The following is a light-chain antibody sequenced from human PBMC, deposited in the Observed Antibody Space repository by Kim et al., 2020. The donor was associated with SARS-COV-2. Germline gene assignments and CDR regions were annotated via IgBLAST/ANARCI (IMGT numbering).Light chain of an antibody. CDR3: QTWGTGIQV. J-gene: IGLJ3*02. CDR1: RGHSSYA. V-gene: IGLV4-69*01. Sequence: ASVKVTCTLSRGHSSYAIAMHQQQPEKGPRYLMKLNSDGSHSKGDGIPDRFSGSSSGAERYLTISSLQSEDEADYYCQTWGTGIQVFGGGTKLTVL. CDR2: LNSDGSH.